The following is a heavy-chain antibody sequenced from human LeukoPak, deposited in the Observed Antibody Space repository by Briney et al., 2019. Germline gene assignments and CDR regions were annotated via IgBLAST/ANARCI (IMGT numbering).Heavy chain of an antibody. D-gene: IGHD3-16*01. CDR3: VKGVRSPDY. J-gene: IGHJ4*02. CDR1: GFTFSDYG. Sequence: GGSLRLSCSASGFTFSDYGMHWVRQARGKGLEYVSAITNSGGSTNYADSVKGRFTISRDNSKNTLYLQMSSLRAEDTAVYYCVKGVRSPDYWGQGTLVTVSS. V-gene: IGHV3-64D*09. CDR2: ITNSGGST.